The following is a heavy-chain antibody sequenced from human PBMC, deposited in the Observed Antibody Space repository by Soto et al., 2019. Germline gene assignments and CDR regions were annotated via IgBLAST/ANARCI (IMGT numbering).Heavy chain of an antibody. D-gene: IGHD6-19*01. V-gene: IGHV4-39*07. CDR2: MFHSGST. Sequence: SETLSLTCTVSGGSISSGDYYWSWVRQSPGKGLEWIADMFHSGSTNYSPSLESRVTLSVDKSKKQFSLKMHSVTAADTAVYFCVMSPGWYKIDSWGQGILVTVSS. CDR1: GGSISSGDYY. J-gene: IGHJ4*02. CDR3: VMSPGWYKIDS.